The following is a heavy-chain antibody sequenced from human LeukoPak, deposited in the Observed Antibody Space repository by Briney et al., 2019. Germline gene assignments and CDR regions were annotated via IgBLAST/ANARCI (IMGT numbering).Heavy chain of an antibody. J-gene: IGHJ3*02. D-gene: IGHD2-15*01. CDR2: GSAYNGNG. CDR3: ARERASGYCSGGSCYYLHDAFDI. Sequence: GSVTVSCKASGCTFTSYGISWVRQAPGQGLEWMGWGSAYNGNGNYAQKLQGRVTMTTDTSTSTAYMQLRSLRSDDTAVYYCARERASGYCSGGSCYYLHDAFDIWGQGTMVTVSS. V-gene: IGHV1-18*01. CDR1: GCTFTSYG.